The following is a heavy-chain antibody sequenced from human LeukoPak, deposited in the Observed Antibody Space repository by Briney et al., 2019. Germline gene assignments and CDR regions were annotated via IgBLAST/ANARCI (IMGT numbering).Heavy chain of an antibody. CDR1: GFTFSSSD. D-gene: IGHD2/OR15-2a*01. CDR2: ISYDATNK. J-gene: IGHJ4*02. Sequence: GRSLRLSCAASGFTFSSSDMHWVRQAPGKGLEWVVVISYDATNKYYADSVKGRFTLSRDNSKNTLYLQTNTLRDEDTAVYYCAKASSNYFYYFEYWGQGTLVTVSS. V-gene: IGHV3-30*18. CDR3: AKASSNYFYYFEY.